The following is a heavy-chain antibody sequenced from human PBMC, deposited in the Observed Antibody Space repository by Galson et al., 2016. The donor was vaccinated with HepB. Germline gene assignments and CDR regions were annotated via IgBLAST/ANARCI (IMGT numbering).Heavy chain of an antibody. CDR3: TRESGAFVPFGF. D-gene: IGHD3-16*01. CDR1: SGYITNSNY. Sequence: SETLSLTCGVSSGYITNSNYWSWVRQPPGKGLEWIGEVSNKGKTNFNTSLASRLSMSFDMSTNEASLRLNFMTAEDTATYFCTRESGAFVPFGFWGQGAPVVVSS. CDR2: VSNKGKT. V-gene: IGHV4-4*02. J-gene: IGHJ4*02.